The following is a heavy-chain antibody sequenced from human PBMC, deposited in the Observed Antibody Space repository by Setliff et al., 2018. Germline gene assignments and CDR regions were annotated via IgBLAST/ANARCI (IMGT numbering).Heavy chain of an antibody. Sequence: GASVKVSCKTSGYLLTSYGLTWVRQAPGQGLDWLGWISPYNGHTNYAQNLQGRVTMTTDTSTSTVYMEVNSVTSDDTAMYFCARGGMAAAGRKGVFEHWGQGTLVTVSS. CDR3: ARGGMAAAGRKGVFEH. V-gene: IGHV1-18*01. J-gene: IGHJ4*02. D-gene: IGHD6-13*01. CDR1: GYLLTSYG. CDR2: ISPYNGHT.